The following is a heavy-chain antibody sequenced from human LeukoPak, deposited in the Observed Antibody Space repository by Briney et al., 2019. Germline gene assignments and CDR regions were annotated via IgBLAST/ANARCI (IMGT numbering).Heavy chain of an antibody. CDR1: GGSISSSSYY. V-gene: IGHV4-39*01. D-gene: IGHD3-3*01. CDR2: IYYSGST. Sequence: PSETLSLTCTVSGGSISSSSYYWGWLRQPPGKGLAWSGCIYYSGSTYYNASLKSRVTISVDTSKNQFSLKLSSLTAADTAVYYCARPLFWSGYCPYCFDYWGRGTLVTVSS. CDR3: ARPLFWSGYCPYCFDY. J-gene: IGHJ4*02.